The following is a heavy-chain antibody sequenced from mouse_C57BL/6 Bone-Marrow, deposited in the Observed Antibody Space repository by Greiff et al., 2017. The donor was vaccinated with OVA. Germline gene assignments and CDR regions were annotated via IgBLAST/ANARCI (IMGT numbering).Heavy chain of an antibody. V-gene: IGHV1-55*01. J-gene: IGHJ1*03. CDR1: GYTFTSYW. Sequence: QVQLQQPGAELVKPGASVKMSCKASGYTFTSYWITWVKQRPGQGLEWIGDIYPGSGSTKYNEKFKSKATLTVDTSSSTAYMQLSSLTSEDSAVYYCARNDYYGSTPYFDVWGTGTTVTVSS. CDR2: IYPGSGST. D-gene: IGHD1-1*01. CDR3: ARNDYYGSTPYFDV.